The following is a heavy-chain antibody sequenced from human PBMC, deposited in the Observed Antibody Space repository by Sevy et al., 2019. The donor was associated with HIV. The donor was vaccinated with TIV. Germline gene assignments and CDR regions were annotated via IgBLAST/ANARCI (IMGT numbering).Heavy chain of an antibody. CDR1: GYSFSHYG. CDR3: ARHTVTRDYYYYMDV. V-gene: IGHV1-18*01. D-gene: IGHD4-4*01. J-gene: IGHJ6*03. Sequence: ASVKVSCKTSGYSFSHYGVSWVRQAPGHGLEWMGWISGYNDNTTYARNLQGRVSMTTDRDTSTAYMELRSLRSDDTAVYYCARHTVTRDYYYYMDVWGEGTTVTVSS. CDR2: ISGYNDNT.